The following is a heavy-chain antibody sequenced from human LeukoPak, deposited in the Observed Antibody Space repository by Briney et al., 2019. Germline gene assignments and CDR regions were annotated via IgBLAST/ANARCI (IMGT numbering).Heavy chain of an antibody. Sequence: GGSLRLSCAASGFTFSSYEMNWVRQAPGKGLEWVSYISSSGSTIYYADSVKGRFTISRDNAKNSLYLQMNSLRAEDTAVYYCARDGIAARDYYYFYYMDVWGKGTTVTVSS. CDR2: ISSSGSTI. D-gene: IGHD6-6*01. CDR1: GFTFSSYE. V-gene: IGHV3-48*03. CDR3: ARDGIAARDYYYFYYMDV. J-gene: IGHJ6*03.